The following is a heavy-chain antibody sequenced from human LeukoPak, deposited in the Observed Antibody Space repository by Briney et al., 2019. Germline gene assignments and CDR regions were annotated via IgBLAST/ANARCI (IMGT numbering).Heavy chain of an antibody. Sequence: SGTLSLTCTVSGDSISSHYWSWIRQSAGKGLEWIGRIYTSGSPNYNPSLKSRVIMSVDTSKNQFSLKLNSVTAADTAVYYCARDRRGYVGYEGDPFDIWGQGTLVTVSS. V-gene: IGHV4-4*07. J-gene: IGHJ3*02. CDR1: GDSISSHY. D-gene: IGHD5-12*01. CDR2: IYTSGSP. CDR3: ARDRRGYVGYEGDPFDI.